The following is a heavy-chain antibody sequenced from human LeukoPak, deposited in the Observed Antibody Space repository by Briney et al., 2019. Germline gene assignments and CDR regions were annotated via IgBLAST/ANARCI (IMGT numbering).Heavy chain of an antibody. Sequence: ASVKVSCKASGYTFTSYYMHWVRQAPGQGLEWMGIINPSGGSTSYAQKFQGRVTMTRDTSTSTAYMELSSLRSEDTAVYYCASTITAMVTLFDYWGQGTLVTVSS. CDR1: GYTFTSYY. D-gene: IGHD5-18*01. V-gene: IGHV1-46*01. CDR2: INPSGGST. CDR3: ASTITAMVTLFDY. J-gene: IGHJ4*02.